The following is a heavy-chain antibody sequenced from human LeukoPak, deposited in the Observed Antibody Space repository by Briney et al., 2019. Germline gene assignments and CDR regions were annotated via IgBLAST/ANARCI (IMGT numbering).Heavy chain of an antibody. V-gene: IGHV1-2*02. Sequence: GASVKVSCKASGYTFTGYYMHWVRQAPGQGLEWMGWINPNSGGTNYAQKFQGRVIMTRDTSISTAYMELSRLRFDDTAVYYCARHMTTANNWFDPWGQGTLVTVSS. D-gene: IGHD4-17*01. CDR3: ARHMTTANNWFDP. CDR2: INPNSGGT. CDR1: GYTFTGYY. J-gene: IGHJ5*02.